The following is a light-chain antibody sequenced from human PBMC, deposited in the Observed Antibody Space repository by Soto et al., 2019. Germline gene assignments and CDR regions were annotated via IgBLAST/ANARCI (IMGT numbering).Light chain of an antibody. V-gene: IGKV3-15*01. CDR1: QSLRSS. Sequence: ETMMTQSPATLSVSLGERATLSCRASQSLRSSLAWYQQKPGQAPRLLIYDASTRATGIPARFSGSGSGTDFTLTISGLQSEDFATYYCQQYNNWPVTFGGGTKVDNK. J-gene: IGKJ4*01. CDR2: DAS. CDR3: QQYNNWPVT.